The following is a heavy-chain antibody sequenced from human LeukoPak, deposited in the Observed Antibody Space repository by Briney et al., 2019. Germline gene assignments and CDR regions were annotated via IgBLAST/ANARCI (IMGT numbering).Heavy chain of an antibody. CDR2: IYYSGST. V-gene: IGHV4-59*12. CDR3: ARVEYSSSSHYYYYYMDV. J-gene: IGHJ6*03. D-gene: IGHD6-6*01. Sequence: SETLSLICTVSGGSISSYYWSWIRQPPGKGLEWIGYIYYSGSTNYNPSLKSRVTMSVDTSKNQFSLKLSSVTAADTAVYYCARVEYSSSSHYYYYYMDVWGKGTTVTVSS. CDR1: GGSISSYY.